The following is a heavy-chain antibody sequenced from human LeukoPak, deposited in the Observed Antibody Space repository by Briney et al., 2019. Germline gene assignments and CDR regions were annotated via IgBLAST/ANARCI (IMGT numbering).Heavy chain of an antibody. CDR1: GGSMSSYY. J-gene: IGHJ4*02. CDR2: IYYSRNT. D-gene: IGHD6-19*01. V-gene: IGHV4-59*01. CDR3: ASSSSGWLDY. Sequence: SETLSLTCTVSGGSMSSYYWSWIRQPPGKGLEWIGYIYYSRNTNYNPSLTSRVTISIDTSKHQFSLNLRSVTAADTAVYYCASSSSGWLDYWGQGTLVTVSS.